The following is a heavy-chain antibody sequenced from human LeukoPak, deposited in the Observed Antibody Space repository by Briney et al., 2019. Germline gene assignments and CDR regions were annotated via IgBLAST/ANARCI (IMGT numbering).Heavy chain of an antibody. CDR2: ISSSGSNI. CDR1: GFAFSSYD. J-gene: IGHJ4*02. CDR3: ARGGPYYYGSGSYYYSDY. D-gene: IGHD3-10*01. Sequence: GGSLTLACAASGFAFSSYDMNWVRQAPGQGLEWVSYISSSGSNIYYADSVKGRFTISRDSAKNSLSLQMNSLRAEDTAVYYCARGGPYYYGSGSYYYSDYWGQGTLVIVSS. V-gene: IGHV3-48*03.